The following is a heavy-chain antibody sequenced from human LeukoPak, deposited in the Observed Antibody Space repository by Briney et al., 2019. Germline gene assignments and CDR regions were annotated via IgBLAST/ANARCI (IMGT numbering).Heavy chain of an antibody. CDR1: GGTFSSYA. V-gene: IGHV1-3*01. J-gene: IGHJ4*02. CDR3: ARAGRPMIGGVTPLEHFDS. CDR2: INAGVGNT. Sequence: GSSVKVSCKASGGTFSSYAISWVRQAPGQGLEWMGWINAGVGNTKYSEKFQDRVTVTRDTPATTAYMELSSLRAEDTAVYYCARAGRPMIGGVTPLEHFDSWGQGTLVTVSS. D-gene: IGHD3-10*01.